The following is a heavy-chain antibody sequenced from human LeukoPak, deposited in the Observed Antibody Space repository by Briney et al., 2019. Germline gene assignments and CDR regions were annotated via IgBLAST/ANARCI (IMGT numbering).Heavy chain of an antibody. CDR3: ATEYSDNSGYCFH. J-gene: IGHJ4*02. CDR2: ISNGGGFK. V-gene: IGHV3-21*01. Sequence: GGSLRLSCAGSGFSFKNYAMSWVRQAPGKGLEWVSSISNGGGFKSYADSLEGRFAISRENAKNSLYLQMNSLRAKDTAVYYCATEYSDNSGYCFHWGQGTLVTVSS. CDR1: GFSFKNYA. D-gene: IGHD3-22*01.